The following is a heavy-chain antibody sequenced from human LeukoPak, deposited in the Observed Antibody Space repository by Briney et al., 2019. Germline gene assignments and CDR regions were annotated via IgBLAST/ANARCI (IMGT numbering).Heavy chain of an antibody. J-gene: IGHJ4*02. Sequence: GGSLRLSCAASGFTFNNALMSWVRQAPGKGLEWVGRIKTKTDGGTTDYAAPVKGRFTISRDDSKNTLYLQMNSLKTEDTAVYYCTTLTIMVATNIDYWGQGILVTVSS. CDR3: TTLTIMVATNIDY. D-gene: IGHD5-12*01. V-gene: IGHV3-15*01. CDR2: IKTKTDGGTT. CDR1: GFTFNNAL.